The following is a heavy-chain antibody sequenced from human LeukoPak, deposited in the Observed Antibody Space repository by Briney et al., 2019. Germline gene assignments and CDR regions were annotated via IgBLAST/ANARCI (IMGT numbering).Heavy chain of an antibody. CDR3: ARLSCSTTSCYNEP. CDR2: INPNSGGT. V-gene: IGHV1-2*02. D-gene: IGHD2-2*02. Sequence: GASVKVSCKASGYTFTGYYMHWVRQAPGQGLEWMGWINPNSGGTNYAQKFQGRVTMTRDTSISTAYMELSRLRSDDTAVYYCARLSCSTTSCYNEPWGQGTPVTVSS. J-gene: IGHJ5*02. CDR1: GYTFTGYY.